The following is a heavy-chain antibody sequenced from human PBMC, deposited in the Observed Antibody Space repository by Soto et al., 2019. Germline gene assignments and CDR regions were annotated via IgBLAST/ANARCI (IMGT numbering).Heavy chain of an antibody. CDR2: TDHFGRT. CDR1: GASVSSGTYY. J-gene: IGHJ5*02. CDR3: AIFSLPLGKGFDP. Sequence: TLSLTCTVFGASVSSGTYYWSWIRQPPGKGLEWIGETDHFGRTNYNPSLKSRVTVSLDAAKNQFSLKLSAVTAADTAVYYCAIFSLPLGKGFDPWGQGTLVTGSS. V-gene: IGHV4-39*07. D-gene: IGHD3-16*01.